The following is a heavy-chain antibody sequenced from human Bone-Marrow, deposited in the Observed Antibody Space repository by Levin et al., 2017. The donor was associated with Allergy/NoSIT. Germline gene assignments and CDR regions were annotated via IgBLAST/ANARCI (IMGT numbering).Heavy chain of an antibody. D-gene: IGHD2-2*01. CDR3: ATQGCGRFSCHTIDY. J-gene: IGHJ4*02. Sequence: ASVKVSCEGSGYNFVGSWIGWVRQMPGKGLELMGIINPSNSETRYSPSFQGHVLISVDKSINTAYLQWSSLQASDTAIYYCATQGCGRFSCHTIDYWGQGTLVTVSS. CDR2: INPSNSET. CDR1: GYNFVGSW. V-gene: IGHV5-51*01.